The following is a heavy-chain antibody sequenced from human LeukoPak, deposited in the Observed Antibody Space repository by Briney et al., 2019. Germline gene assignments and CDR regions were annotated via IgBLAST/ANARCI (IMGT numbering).Heavy chain of an antibody. CDR2: ISGSGGST. J-gene: IGHJ4*02. V-gene: IGHV3-23*01. CDR3: HYYDSSGYYENFDY. Sequence: GGSLRLSCAASGFTFSSYAMHWVRQAPGKGLEWVSAISGSGGSTYYADSVKGRFTISRDNSKNTLYLQMNSLRAEDTAVYYCHYYDSSGYYENFDYWGQGTLATVSS. CDR1: GFTFSSYA. D-gene: IGHD3-22*01.